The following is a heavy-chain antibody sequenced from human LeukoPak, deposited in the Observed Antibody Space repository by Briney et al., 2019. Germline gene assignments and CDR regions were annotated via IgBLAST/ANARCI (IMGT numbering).Heavy chain of an antibody. CDR1: GASISSDDYY. Sequence: SETLSLTCTVSGASISSDDYYWSWIRQPPGKGLKWIAYTHYSGSTYYNPSLKSRVTISVDTSKNQFSLKLSSVTAADTAVYYCATLDTAMVYWGQGTLVTVSS. CDR2: THYSGST. D-gene: IGHD5-18*01. J-gene: IGHJ4*02. CDR3: ATLDTAMVY. V-gene: IGHV4-31*03.